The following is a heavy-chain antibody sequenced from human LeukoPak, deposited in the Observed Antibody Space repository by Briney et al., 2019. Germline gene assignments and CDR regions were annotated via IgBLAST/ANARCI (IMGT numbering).Heavy chain of an antibody. D-gene: IGHD3-3*01. CDR3: ARAGLRFNWFDP. V-gene: IGHV1-69*05. CDR2: IIPIFCTA. Sequence: GSSVKVSCKASGGTFSSYAISWVRQAPGQGLEWMGGIIPIFCTANYAQKFQGRVTITTDESTSTAYMELSSLRSEDTAVYYCARAGLRFNWFDPWGQGTLVTVSS. J-gene: IGHJ5*02. CDR1: GGTFSSYA.